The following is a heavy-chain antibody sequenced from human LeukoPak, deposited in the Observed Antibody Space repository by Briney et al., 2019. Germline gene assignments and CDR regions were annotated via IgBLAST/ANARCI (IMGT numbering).Heavy chain of an antibody. Sequence: ASVKVSCKVSGYTLTELSMHWVRQAPGKVLEWMGGFDPEDGETIYAQKFQGRVTMTEDTSTDTAYMELSSLRSEDTAVYYCATGGVVVPAATSFDYWGQGTLVTVSS. CDR1: GYTLTELS. D-gene: IGHD2-2*01. J-gene: IGHJ4*02. CDR2: FDPEDGET. V-gene: IGHV1-24*01. CDR3: ATGGVVVPAATSFDY.